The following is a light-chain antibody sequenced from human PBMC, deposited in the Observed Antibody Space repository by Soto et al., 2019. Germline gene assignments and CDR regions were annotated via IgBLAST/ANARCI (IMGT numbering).Light chain of an antibody. J-gene: IGKJ5*01. V-gene: IGKV3D-20*01. CDR2: DSS. Sequence: EIVLTQSPATLSLSPGEGATLSCGASQSVSSYLAWYQQKPGLAPRLVIYDSSIRATGIPDRFSGSESGTDFTLTISRLEPEDFAVYFCQQYGNSPQITFGQGTRLEIK. CDR3: QQYGNSPQIT. CDR1: QSVSSY.